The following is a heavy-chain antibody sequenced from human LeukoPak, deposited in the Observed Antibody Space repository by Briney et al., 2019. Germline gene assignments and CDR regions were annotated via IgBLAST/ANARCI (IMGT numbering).Heavy chain of an antibody. J-gene: IGHJ6*02. Sequence: SETLSLTCAVYGGSFSGYYWSWIRQPPGKGLEWIGEINHSGSTNYNPSLKSRVTISVDTSKNQFSLKLSSVTAADTAVYYCARDTGSSGYYDNYYYYGMDVWGQGTTVTVSS. CDR2: INHSGST. CDR1: GGSFSGYY. V-gene: IGHV4-34*01. CDR3: ARDTGSSGYYDNYYYYGMDV. D-gene: IGHD3-22*01.